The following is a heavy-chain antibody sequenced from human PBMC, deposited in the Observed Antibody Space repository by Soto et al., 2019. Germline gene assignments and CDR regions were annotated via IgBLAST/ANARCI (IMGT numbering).Heavy chain of an antibody. V-gene: IGHV4-59*01. J-gene: IGHJ5*02. CDR1: GGSISSYY. CDR3: ARDMGENWFDP. CDR2: IYYSGST. D-gene: IGHD3-10*01. Sequence: SETLSLTCTVSGGSISSYYWSWIRQPPGKGLEWIGYIYYSGSTNYNPSLKSRVTISVDTSKNQFSLKLSSVTAADTAVYYCARDMGENWFDPWGQGTLVTVS.